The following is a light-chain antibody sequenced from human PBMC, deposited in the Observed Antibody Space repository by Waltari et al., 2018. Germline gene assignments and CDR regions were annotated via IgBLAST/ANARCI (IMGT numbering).Light chain of an antibody. CDR2: YDS. CDR1: NIESKS. Sequence: SYVLTPPPSVAVAPGETARVPCGGNNIESKSVHWYQQKPGQAPVLVISYDSDRPSGIPERCAGSNAGDTATLTISRVEAGDEADYYCQVWDANTDPGVFGTGTEVTVL. V-gene: IGLV3-21*01. J-gene: IGLJ1*01. CDR3: QVWDANTDPGV.